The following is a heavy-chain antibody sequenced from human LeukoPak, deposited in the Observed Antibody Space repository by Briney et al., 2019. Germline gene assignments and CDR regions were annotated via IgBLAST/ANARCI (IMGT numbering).Heavy chain of an antibody. D-gene: IGHD6-13*01. Sequence: GRSLRLSCAASGLSFSSYGMHWVRQAPGKGLEWVSSISSSSSSIYYADSVKGRFTISRDNAKNSLYLQMNSLRAEDTAVYYCAKERSSSWYEDYYYGMDVWGQGTTVTVSS. J-gene: IGHJ6*02. CDR3: AKERSSSWYEDYYYGMDV. CDR1: GLSFSSYG. V-gene: IGHV3-21*01. CDR2: ISSSSSSI.